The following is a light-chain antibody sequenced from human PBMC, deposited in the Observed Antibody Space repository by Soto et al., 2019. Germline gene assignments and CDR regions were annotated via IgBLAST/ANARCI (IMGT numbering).Light chain of an antibody. CDR2: GSS. Sequence: EVVLTQSPGALSLSPGESATLSCRASQSVSNNYFAWYQQKPGQAPRLLIFGSSDRATGIPDRFSGSGSGTDFTLTISRLEPEDFAVYYCQQYGSSPPYTFGHGTKLEIK. CDR1: QSVSNNY. CDR3: QQYGSSPPYT. V-gene: IGKV3-20*01. J-gene: IGKJ2*01.